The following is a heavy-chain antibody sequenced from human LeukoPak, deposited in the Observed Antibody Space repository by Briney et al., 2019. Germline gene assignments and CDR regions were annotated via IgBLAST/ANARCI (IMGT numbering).Heavy chain of an antibody. CDR2: IYYSGST. D-gene: IGHD7-27*01. CDR1: GGSISSGGYY. J-gene: IGHJ4*02. CDR3: ARGANWGWPGDDY. Sequence: SQTLSLTCTVSGGSISSGGYYWSWIRQHPGKGLEWIGYIYYSGSTYYNLSLKSRVTISVDTSKNQFSLKLSSVTAADTAVYYCARGANWGWPGDDYWSQGTLVTVSS. V-gene: IGHV4-31*03.